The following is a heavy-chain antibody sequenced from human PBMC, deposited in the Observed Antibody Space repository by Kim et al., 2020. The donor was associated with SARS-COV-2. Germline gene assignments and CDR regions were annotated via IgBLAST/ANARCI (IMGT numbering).Heavy chain of an antibody. CDR2: ISHRGGS. J-gene: IGHJ4*02. CDR1: GYSVSGGDY. Sequence: SETLSLTCAVSGYSVSGGDYWGWIRQPPGKGLEWVASISHRGGSIYNPSLKSRVTMSVDTFKNQVSLTLTSVTAADTAVYYCTKDSSAWSRDYWGQGTLV. D-gene: IGHD6-19*01. V-gene: IGHV4-38-2*01. CDR3: TKDSSAWSRDY.